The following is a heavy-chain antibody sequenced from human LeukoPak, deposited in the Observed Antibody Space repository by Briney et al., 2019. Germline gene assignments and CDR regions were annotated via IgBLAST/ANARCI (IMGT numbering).Heavy chain of an antibody. CDR1: GFTFSSYT. Sequence: KAGGSLRLSCAASGFTFSSYTMNWVRQAPGKGLEWVSSISSSRSYIYYADSMKGLFPISRDNAKNSLYLQMNSLRAEDTAVYYCAKSFWWFGEFSPFDYWGQGTLVTVSS. V-gene: IGHV3-21*01. D-gene: IGHD3-10*01. CDR2: ISSSRSYI. J-gene: IGHJ4*02. CDR3: AKSFWWFGEFSPFDY.